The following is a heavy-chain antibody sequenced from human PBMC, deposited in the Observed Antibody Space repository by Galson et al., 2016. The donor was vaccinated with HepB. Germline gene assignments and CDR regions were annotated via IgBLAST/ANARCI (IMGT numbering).Heavy chain of an antibody. D-gene: IGHD4-17*01. V-gene: IGHV5-51*01. CDR3: AIVRTTVTMPFDY. CDR2: MFPRDSDT. CDR1: GSSFTTYW. J-gene: IGHJ4*02. Sequence: QSGAEVKKPGESLKISCKVSGSSFTTYWIGWVRQMPGKGLEWMGIMFPRDSDTRYSPSFQGQVTISADKSISTAYLQWSSLKASDTAMYYCAIVRTTVTMPFDYWGQGPLVTVSS.